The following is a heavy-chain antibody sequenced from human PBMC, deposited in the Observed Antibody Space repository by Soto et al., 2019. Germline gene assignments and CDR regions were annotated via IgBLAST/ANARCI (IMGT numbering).Heavy chain of an antibody. Sequence: DVQLLESGGGLVQPGGSLRLSCAASGFTFSSYAMSWVRQAPGKGLEWVSAISGSGDKTYFADSVKGRFTISRDNAMNTVYLQMTNMRPEDRGSYYCAKHLGYSSNWQYAFHIWGQGTMVAVSS. J-gene: IGHJ3*02. D-gene: IGHD6-13*01. V-gene: IGHV3-23*01. CDR2: ISGSGDKT. CDR3: AKHLGYSSNWQYAFHI. CDR1: GFTFSSYA.